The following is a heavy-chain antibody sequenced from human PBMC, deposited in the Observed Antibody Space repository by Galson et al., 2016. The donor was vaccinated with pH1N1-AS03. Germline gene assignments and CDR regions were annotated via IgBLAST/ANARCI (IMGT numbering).Heavy chain of an antibody. J-gene: IGHJ4*02. CDR3: ARGLGGYNGYALDY. CDR1: GDSGFTFSNKW. V-gene: IGHV3-74*01. Sequence: SLRLSCAVSGDSGFTFSNKWMHWVRHTPGKGLVWVSRISSDGSSISYADSVKGRFTISRDNAKNTLYLQMNSLRAEDTGVYYCARGLGGYNGYALDYWGQGTLVTVSS. CDR2: ISSDGSSI. D-gene: IGHD5-12*01.